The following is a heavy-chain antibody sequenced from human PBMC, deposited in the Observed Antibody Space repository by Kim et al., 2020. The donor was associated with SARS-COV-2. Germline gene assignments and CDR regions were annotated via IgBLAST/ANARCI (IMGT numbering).Heavy chain of an antibody. CDR3: ATHCSSTSCYAKRAYYYYGMDV. D-gene: IGHD2-2*01. CDR2: ISAYNGNT. Sequence: ASVKVSCKASGYTFTSYGISWVRQAPGQGLEWMGWISAYNGNTNYAQKLQGRVTMTTDTSTSTAYMELRSLRSDDTAVYYCATHCSSTSCYAKRAYYYYGMDVWGQGTTVTVSS. V-gene: IGHV1-18*01. J-gene: IGHJ6*02. CDR1: GYTFTSYG.